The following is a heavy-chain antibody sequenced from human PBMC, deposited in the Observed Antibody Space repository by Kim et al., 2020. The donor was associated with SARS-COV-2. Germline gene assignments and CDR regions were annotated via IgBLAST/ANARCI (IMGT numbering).Heavy chain of an antibody. CDR3: AKDRLYDSSGHYYSFDY. CDR2: ISYDGRNK. V-gene: IGHV3-30*18. Sequence: GGSLRLSCAASGFTFSNYGMHWVRQAPGKGLEWVAVISYDGRNKYYGDSVKGRFTISRDNSKNTLYLQMNSLRVEDTAVYYCAKDRLYDSSGHYYSFDYWGQGTLVTVSS. J-gene: IGHJ4*02. D-gene: IGHD3-22*01. CDR1: GFTFSNYG.